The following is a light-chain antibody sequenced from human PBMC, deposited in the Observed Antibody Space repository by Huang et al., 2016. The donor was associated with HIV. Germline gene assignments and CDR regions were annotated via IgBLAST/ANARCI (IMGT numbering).Light chain of an antibody. V-gene: IGKV3-15*01. Sequence: EIVMTQSPATLSVSPGERATLSCRASQSVSANLAWYQQKPGQGPRLLIYAASTRATGIPDRFSGSGSGTEFTLTISSLQSEDFAVYYCQQYNNWPPLTFGGGTKVEIK. J-gene: IGKJ4*01. CDR1: QSVSAN. CDR3: QQYNNWPPLT. CDR2: AAS.